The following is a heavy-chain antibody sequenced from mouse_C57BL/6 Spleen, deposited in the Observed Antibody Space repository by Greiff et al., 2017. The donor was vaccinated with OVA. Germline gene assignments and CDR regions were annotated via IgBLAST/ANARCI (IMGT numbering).Heavy chain of an antibody. CDR3: APYYYGSSARWYLDV. D-gene: IGHD1-1*01. Sequence: EVQLQQSGPELVKPGASVKISCKASGYSFTGYYMNWVKQSPEKSLEWIGEINPSTGGTTYNQKFKAKATLTVNKSSSTAYMQLKSLTSEDSAVYYWAPYYYGSSARWYLDVWGTGTTVTVSS. CDR1: GYSFTGYY. J-gene: IGHJ1*03. V-gene: IGHV1-42*01. CDR2: INPSTGGT.